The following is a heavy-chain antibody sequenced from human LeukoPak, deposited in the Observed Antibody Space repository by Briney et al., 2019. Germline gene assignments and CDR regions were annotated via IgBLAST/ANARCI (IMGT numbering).Heavy chain of an antibody. J-gene: IGHJ4*02. D-gene: IGHD3-16*02. CDR2: VYYSGST. Sequence: PSETLSLTCTVSGGSISSGDYYWSWIRQPPGKGLEWIGYVYYSGSTYYNPSLKSRVTISVDTSKNQFSLKLSSVTAADTAVYYCAILMITFGGVIAPFDYWGQGTLVTVSS. V-gene: IGHV4-30-4*08. CDR1: GGSISSGDYY. CDR3: AILMITFGGVIAPFDY.